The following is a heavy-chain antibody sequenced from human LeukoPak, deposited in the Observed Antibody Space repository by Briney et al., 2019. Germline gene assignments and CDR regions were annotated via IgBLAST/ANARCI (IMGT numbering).Heavy chain of an antibody. D-gene: IGHD3-10*01. CDR2: IYSSGST. Sequence: SETLSLTCTVSGGSISSYYWSWIRQPPGKGPEWIGYIYSSGSTSYNPSLKSRVTISADTSKNQFSLKLSSVTAADTAVYYCARDCRSMVRGVIITNWFDPWGQGTLVTVSS. J-gene: IGHJ5*02. CDR3: ARDCRSMVRGVIITNWFDP. CDR1: GGSISSYY. V-gene: IGHV4-59*01.